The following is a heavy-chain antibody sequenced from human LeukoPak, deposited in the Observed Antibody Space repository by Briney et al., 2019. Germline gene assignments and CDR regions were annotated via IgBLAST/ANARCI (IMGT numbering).Heavy chain of an antibody. CDR1: GFTFSSYA. CDR2: ISYDGSNK. V-gene: IGHV3-30-3*01. J-gene: IGHJ4*02. D-gene: IGHD5-18*01. Sequence: PGRSLRLSCAASGFTFSSYAMHWVRQAPGKGLEWVAVISYDGSNKYYADSVKGRFTISRDNSKNTLYLQMNSLRAEDTAVYYCARDPGGDTAMVDYFDDWGQGTLVTVSS. CDR3: ARDPGGDTAMVDYFDD.